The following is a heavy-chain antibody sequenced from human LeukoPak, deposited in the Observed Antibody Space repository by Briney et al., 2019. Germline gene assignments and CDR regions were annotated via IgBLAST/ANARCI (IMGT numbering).Heavy chain of an antibody. J-gene: IGHJ3*02. D-gene: IGHD4-17*01. V-gene: IGHV4-59*01. CDR2: IYYSGST. CDR1: GGSISSYY. Sequence: PSETLSLTCTVSGGSISSYYWSWIRQPPGKGLEWIGYIYYSGSTNYNPSLKSRVTISVDTSKNQFSLKLSSVTAADTAVYYCARARTTVTQGPDAFDIWGQGTMVTVSS. CDR3: ARARTTVTQGPDAFDI.